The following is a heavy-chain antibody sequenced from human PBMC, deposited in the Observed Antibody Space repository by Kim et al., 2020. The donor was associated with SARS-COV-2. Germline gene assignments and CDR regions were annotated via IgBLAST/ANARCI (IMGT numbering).Heavy chain of an antibody. Sequence: SETLSLTCTVSGGSISSSSYYWGWIRQPPGKGLEWIGSIYYSGSTYYNPSLKSRVTISVDTSKNQFSLKLSSVTAADTAVYYCARHRVKYSSSWRLWGQGTLVTVS. D-gene: IGHD6-13*01. CDR3: ARHRVKYSSSWRL. V-gene: IGHV4-39*01. J-gene: IGHJ4*02. CDR2: IYYSGST. CDR1: GGSISSSSYY.